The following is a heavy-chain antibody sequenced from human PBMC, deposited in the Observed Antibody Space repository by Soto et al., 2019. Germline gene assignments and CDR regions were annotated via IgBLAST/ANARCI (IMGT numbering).Heavy chain of an antibody. CDR2: IIPIVGTS. J-gene: IGHJ5*02. CDR3: ACDPGIDP. D-gene: IGHD1-26*01. CDR1: GCKQSCYA. V-gene: IGHV1-69*01. Sequence: FQAAGCKQSCYALNWVRHGPGQGREGMRGIIPIVGTSNYAQKFQGRVTIAADDSTSTAYMGLSSLRSKATDVYDSACDPGIDPWGQGTLVTVSS.